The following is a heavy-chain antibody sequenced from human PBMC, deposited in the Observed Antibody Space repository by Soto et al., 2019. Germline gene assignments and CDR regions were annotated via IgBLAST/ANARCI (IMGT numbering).Heavy chain of an antibody. J-gene: IGHJ2*01. V-gene: IGHV4-31*03. Sequence: QVQLQESGPGLVKPSQTLSLTCTVSGDSISVGGYYWSWIRQHPGKGLEWIGYIYYSGSTYYNPSLKSRVTISVDTSKNQFSVKLTSVTAADTAVYLCARGLAGTYAAYFDLWGRGTLVTVSS. CDR2: IYYSGST. D-gene: IGHD3-10*01. CDR3: ARGLAGTYAAYFDL. CDR1: GDSISVGGYY.